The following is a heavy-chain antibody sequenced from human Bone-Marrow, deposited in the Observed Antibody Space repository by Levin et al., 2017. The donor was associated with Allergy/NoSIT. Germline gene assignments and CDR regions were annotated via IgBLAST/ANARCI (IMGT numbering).Heavy chain of an antibody. CDR2: INSDGSST. CDR3: AREGQLEPDYYGMDV. V-gene: IGHV3-74*01. J-gene: IGHJ6*02. CDR1: GFTFSSYW. Sequence: GGSLRLSCAASGFTFSSYWMHWVRQAPGKGLVWVSRINSDGSSTSYADSVKGRFTISRDNAKNTLYLQMNSLRAEDTAVYYCAREGQLEPDYYGMDVWGQGTTVTVSS. D-gene: IGHD1-1*01.